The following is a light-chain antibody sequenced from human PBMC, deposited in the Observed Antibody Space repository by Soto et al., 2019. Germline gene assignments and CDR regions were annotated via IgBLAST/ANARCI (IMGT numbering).Light chain of an antibody. CDR2: DVS. V-gene: IGLV2-14*01. CDR3: KSYTTSDTYV. J-gene: IGLJ1*01. Sequence: VLTQPASVSGSPGQSITISCTGTSSDVGNYDFVSWYQQHPGKAPKLMIYDVSSRPSGVSNRFSGSKSDNTASLTISGLQAEDEADYYCKSYTTSDTYVFGTGTKVTVL. CDR1: SSDVGNYDF.